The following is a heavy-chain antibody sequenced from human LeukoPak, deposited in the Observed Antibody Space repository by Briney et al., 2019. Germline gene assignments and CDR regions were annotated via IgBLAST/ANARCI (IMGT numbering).Heavy chain of an antibody. J-gene: IGHJ4*02. V-gene: IGHV3-21*01. CDR1: GFTFTTYS. Sequence: GGSLRLSCAASGFTFTTYSMNWVRQAPGKGLEWVSSISSSSSPRYYADSVKGRFTISRDNAKNSVFLQMNSLRAEDTAVYYCARDHDYWGQGTLVTVSP. CDR3: ARDHDY. CDR2: ISSSSSPR.